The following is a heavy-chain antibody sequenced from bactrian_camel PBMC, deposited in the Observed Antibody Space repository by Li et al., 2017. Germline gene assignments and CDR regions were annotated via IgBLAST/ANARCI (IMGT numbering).Heavy chain of an antibody. CDR3: AGGSSRWTTNYRY. J-gene: IGHJ4*01. CDR1: GYSISFDA. Sequence: HVQLEESGGGLVQPGGSLRLSCVASGYSISFDAMGWFRQAPGKQREGVAAIDIYGRTDYADSVKGRFTISLDNARNTLYLQLNSLKTEDTAMYYCAGGSSRWTTNYRYWGQRTQVTVS. V-gene: IGHV3S53*01. D-gene: IGHD1*01. CDR2: IDIYGRT.